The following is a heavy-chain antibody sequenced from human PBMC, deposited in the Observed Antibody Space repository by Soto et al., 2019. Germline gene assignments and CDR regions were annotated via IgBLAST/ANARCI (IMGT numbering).Heavy chain of an antibody. CDR1: GGSISSGGYS. Sequence: SETPSLTCAVSGGSISSGGYSWSWIRQPPGKGLEWIGYIYHSGSTYYNPSLKSRVTISVDRSKNQFSLKLSSVTAADTAVYYCARDQGTGDFDYWGQGTLVTVSS. D-gene: IGHD1-1*01. J-gene: IGHJ4*02. CDR3: ARDQGTGDFDY. V-gene: IGHV4-30-2*01. CDR2: IYHSGST.